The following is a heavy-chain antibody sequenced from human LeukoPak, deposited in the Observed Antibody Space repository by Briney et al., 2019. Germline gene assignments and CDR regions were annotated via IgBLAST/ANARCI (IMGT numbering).Heavy chain of an antibody. CDR3: AKLPHSSASHY. J-gene: IGHJ4*02. CDR2: IYGGGTT. CDR1: GFTVSSNY. Sequence: GGSLRLSCAASGFTVSSNYMTWVRQAPGKGLEWVSVIYGGGTTYYADSVKGKFTISRDNSKNTLYLQMNSLRVEDTAVYYCAKLPHSSASHYWGQGTLVTVSS. V-gene: IGHV3-66*04. D-gene: IGHD3-22*01.